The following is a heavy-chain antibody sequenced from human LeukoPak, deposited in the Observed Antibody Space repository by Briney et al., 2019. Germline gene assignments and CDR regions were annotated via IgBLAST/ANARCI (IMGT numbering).Heavy chain of an antibody. J-gene: IGHJ4*02. D-gene: IGHD3-9*01. V-gene: IGHV4-59*01. Sequence: SETLSLTCTVSDDSITIYYWTWIRQPPGKGLEWIGYIDHTGSTNYNPSLNSRVTISVDTSKNQFSLKLSSVTAADTAVYYCARGDDNFDYWGQGTLVTVSS. CDR1: DDSITIYY. CDR2: IDHTGST. CDR3: ARGDDNFDY.